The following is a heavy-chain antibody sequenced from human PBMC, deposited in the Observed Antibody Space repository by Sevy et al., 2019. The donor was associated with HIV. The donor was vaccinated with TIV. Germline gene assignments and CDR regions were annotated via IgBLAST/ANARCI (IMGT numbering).Heavy chain of an antibody. CDR1: GYTFTGYY. CDR2: LNPNSGGT. V-gene: IGHV1-2*02. J-gene: IGHJ4*02. D-gene: IGHD1-26*01. Sequence: ASVKVSCKTSGYTFTGYYMHWVRQAPGQGLEWMGWLNPNSGGTNYAQKFQGRVTMTRDTSISAAYMEVRRLRSDDTAVYYCANEGSGSYYYFDYWGQGTLVTVSS. CDR3: ANEGSGSYYYFDY.